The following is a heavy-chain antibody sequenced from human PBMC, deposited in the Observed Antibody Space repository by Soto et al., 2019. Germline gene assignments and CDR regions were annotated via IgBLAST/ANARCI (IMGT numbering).Heavy chain of an antibody. CDR1: GFTFSSYA. CDR3: AKDGGWPGESRVDY. Sequence: EVQLLESGGGLVQPGGSLRLSCAASGFTFSSYAMSWVRQAPGKGLEWVSAISGSGGSTYYADSVKGRFTISRDNSKNTLDLQMNSLRAEDTAVYYCAKDGGWPGESRVDYWGQGTLVTVSS. D-gene: IGHD3-10*01. V-gene: IGHV3-23*01. CDR2: ISGSGGST. J-gene: IGHJ4*02.